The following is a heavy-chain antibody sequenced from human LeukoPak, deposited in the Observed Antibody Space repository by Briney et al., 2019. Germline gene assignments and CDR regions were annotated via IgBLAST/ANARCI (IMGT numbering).Heavy chain of an antibody. V-gene: IGHV4-59*12. Sequence: NPSETLSLTCTVSGGSISGYYWTWIRQPPGKGLEWIGYVYYSGGTNYNPSLKSRVTMSIDTSKNNLSLKLTSVTAADTAVYYCARAGYFEYYFDYWGQGTLVTVSS. CDR2: VYYSGGT. CDR1: GGSISGYY. J-gene: IGHJ4*02. D-gene: IGHD3-9*01. CDR3: ARAGYFEYYFDY.